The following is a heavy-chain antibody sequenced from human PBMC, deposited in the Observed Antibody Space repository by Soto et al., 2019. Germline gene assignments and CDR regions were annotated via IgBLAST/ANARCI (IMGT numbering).Heavy chain of an antibody. J-gene: IGHJ4*02. CDR1: GFSISDHY. Sequence: QVQLVESGGGLVKPGGSLRLSCAASGFSISDHYMSWIRQAPGKGLEWVSYSSNSGTFTKYADSVKGRFSISRDNAKNSLYLEIHSLRGEDTAIYYCVRSGDNYNVLDYWGQGTPVTVSS. D-gene: IGHD3-10*02. V-gene: IGHV3-11*05. CDR3: VRSGDNYNVLDY. CDR2: SSNSGTFT.